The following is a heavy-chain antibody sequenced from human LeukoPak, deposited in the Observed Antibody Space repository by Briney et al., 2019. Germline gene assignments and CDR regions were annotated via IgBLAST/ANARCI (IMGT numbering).Heavy chain of an antibody. CDR2: VYDSGST. D-gene: IGHD3-22*01. V-gene: IGHV4-59*01. CDR3: AKHDSSGYFVIGGAFDI. J-gene: IGHJ3*02. Sequence: SETLSLTCTVSGGSISTYYWSWIRQPPGKGLEWIGCVYDSGSTNYNPSLKSRVTMSVDTSKNQFSLKLSSVTAADTAVYYCAKHDSSGYFVIGGAFDIWGQGTMVTVSS. CDR1: GGSISTYY.